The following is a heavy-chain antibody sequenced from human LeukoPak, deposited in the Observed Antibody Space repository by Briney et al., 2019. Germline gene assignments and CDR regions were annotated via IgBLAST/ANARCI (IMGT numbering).Heavy chain of an antibody. CDR2: ISGSVGST. D-gene: IGHD2-15*01. CDR1: GFTFSTYA. Sequence: GGSLRLSCAASGFTFSTYAMSWVRQAPGKGLEWVSSISGSVGSTYSADSVKGRFTNSRDNTINTLYLQMNSLRAEDTAVYYCAKDVGYCSGGSCYPLDSWGQGTLVTVSS. J-gene: IGHJ4*02. V-gene: IGHV3-23*01. CDR3: AKDVGYCSGGSCYPLDS.